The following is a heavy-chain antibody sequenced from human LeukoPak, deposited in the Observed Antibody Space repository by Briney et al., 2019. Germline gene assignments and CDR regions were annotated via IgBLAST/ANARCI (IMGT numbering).Heavy chain of an antibody. CDR2: INPSGGST. V-gene: IGHV1-46*01. J-gene: IGHJ6*03. CDR3: ARAVGATTKYYYYYMDV. Sequence: ASVKVSCKASGYTFTSYYMHWVRQAPGQGLEWMGIINPSGGSTSYAQKFQGRVTMTRDTSTSTVYMELSSLRSEDTAVYYCARAVGATTKYYYYYMDVWGKGTTVTVSS. D-gene: IGHD1-26*01. CDR1: GYTFTSYY.